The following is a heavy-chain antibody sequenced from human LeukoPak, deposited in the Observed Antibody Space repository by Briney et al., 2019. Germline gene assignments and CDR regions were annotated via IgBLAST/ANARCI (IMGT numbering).Heavy chain of an antibody. J-gene: IGHJ5*02. CDR3: ARDIMITFGGVIVPYNWFAP. CDR2: MSAYNGNT. Sequence: ASVKVSCKASGYTFTSYGISWVRQAPGQGREWMGWMSAYNGNTNYAQKLQGRVTMTTDTPTSTAYMELRSLRSDDTAVYYCARDIMITFGGVIVPYNWFAPWGQGTLVTVSS. CDR1: GYTFTSYG. D-gene: IGHD3-16*02. V-gene: IGHV1-18*01.